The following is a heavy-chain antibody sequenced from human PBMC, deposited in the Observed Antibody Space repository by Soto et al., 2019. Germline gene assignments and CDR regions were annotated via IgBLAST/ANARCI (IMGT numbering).Heavy chain of an antibody. V-gene: IGHV1-69*01. CDR1: GGTFSSYA. J-gene: IGHJ4*02. CDR3: ARGFGELFLRPLDY. Sequence: QVQLVQSGAEVKKPGASVNVSCKASGGTFSSYAISWVRQSPGQGLEWMVGIIPIFGTANYAQKFQGRVTIPADESTSPAYMELSSLRSEDTAVYYCARGFGELFLRPLDYWGQGTLVTVSS. D-gene: IGHD3-10*01. CDR2: IIPIFGTA.